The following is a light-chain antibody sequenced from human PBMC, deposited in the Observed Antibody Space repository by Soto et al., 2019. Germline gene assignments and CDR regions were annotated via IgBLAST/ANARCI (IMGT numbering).Light chain of an antibody. J-gene: IGLJ2*01. CDR3: SSYTSSSTLVV. CDR2: DVS. Sequence: QSALTQPASVSGSPGQSITISCTGTSSDVGGYNYVSWYQQHPGKAPKLMMYDVSNRPSGVSNRFSGSKSGNTASLTISGLQAEDEAAYYCSSYTSSSTLVVFGGGTKLTVL. V-gene: IGLV2-14*01. CDR1: SSDVGGYNY.